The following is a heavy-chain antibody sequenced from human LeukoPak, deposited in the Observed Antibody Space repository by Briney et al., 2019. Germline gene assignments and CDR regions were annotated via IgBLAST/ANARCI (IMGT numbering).Heavy chain of an antibody. V-gene: IGHV1-2*06. J-gene: IGHJ4*02. CDR2: INPNGGGT. CDR1: GYTFTGYY. CDR3: ARVFVGGSSFGESIDY. D-gene: IGHD3-10*01. Sequence: ASVKVSCKASGYTFTGYYMHWVRQAPGQGLEWMGRINPNGGGTNYAQKFQGRVTMTRDTSISTAYMELSRLRSDDTAVYYCARVFVGGSSFGESIDYWGQGTLVTVSS.